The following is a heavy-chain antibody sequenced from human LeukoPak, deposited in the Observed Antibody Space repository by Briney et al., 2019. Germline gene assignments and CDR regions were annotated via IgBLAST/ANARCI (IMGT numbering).Heavy chain of an antibody. CDR3: AGGSGSYYPQYYYYYMDV. CDR2: IKSKTDGGTT. Sequence: GGSLRLSCAASGFTFSSYAMSWVRQAPGKGLEWVGRIKSKTDGGTTDYAAPVKGRFTISRDDSKNTLYLQMNSLKTEDTAVYYCAGGSGSYYPQYYYYYMDVWGKGTTVTISS. D-gene: IGHD3-10*01. J-gene: IGHJ6*03. V-gene: IGHV3-15*01. CDR1: GFTFSSYA.